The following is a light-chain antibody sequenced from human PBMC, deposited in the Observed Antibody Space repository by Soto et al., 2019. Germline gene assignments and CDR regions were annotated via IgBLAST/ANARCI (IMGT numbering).Light chain of an antibody. Sequence: EIVLTHSPATLSLSPWERATLSCLASQTVGRSLAWYQQKPGQAPRLLISDASNRATGIPARFSGSGSGTDFTLTISSLESEDFAIYYCQQRSNWPLTFGQGTRLEIK. V-gene: IGKV3-11*01. CDR2: DAS. J-gene: IGKJ5*01. CDR3: QQRSNWPLT. CDR1: QTVGRS.